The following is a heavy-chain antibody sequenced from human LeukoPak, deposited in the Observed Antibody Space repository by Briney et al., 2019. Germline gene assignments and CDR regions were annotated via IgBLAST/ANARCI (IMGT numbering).Heavy chain of an antibody. J-gene: IGHJ6*02. Sequence: SVKVSCKASGGTFSSYAISWVRQAPGQGLEWMGGIIPIFGTANYAQKFQGRVTITADESTSTAYMELSSLRSEDTAVYYCARGYYGSGSYYHYYYYYGMDVWGQGTTVTVSS. CDR3: ARGYYGSGSYYHYYYYYGMDV. CDR1: GGTFSSYA. D-gene: IGHD3-10*01. CDR2: IIPIFGTA. V-gene: IGHV1-69*13.